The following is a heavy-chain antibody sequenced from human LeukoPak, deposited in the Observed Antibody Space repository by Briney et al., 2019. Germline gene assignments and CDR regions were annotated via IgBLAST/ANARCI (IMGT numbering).Heavy chain of an antibody. CDR3: AREATPFSNLNWFAP. Sequence: SETLSLTCTVSGGSINSYYWTRIRQPPGKALEWIGYIYYSGSTYYNPSLKSRVTISLDTSKNQFSLKLSSVTAADPAVYYWAREATPFSNLNWFAPWGQETPVTVSS. D-gene: IGHD4-11*01. J-gene: IGHJ5*02. CDR2: IYYSGST. V-gene: IGHV4-59*01. CDR1: GGSINSYY.